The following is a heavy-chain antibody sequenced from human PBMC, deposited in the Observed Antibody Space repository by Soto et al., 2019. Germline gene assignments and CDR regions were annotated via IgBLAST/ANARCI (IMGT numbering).Heavy chain of an antibody. J-gene: IGHJ4*02. CDR1: GFTFSSYA. CDR3: AKETSRGVAAYFDY. CDR2: ITASGGSP. Sequence: EVQLLESGGGLVQPGGSLRLSCAASGFTFSSYAMSWVRQAPGKGLEWLSSITASGGSPYYADSVKGRFTISRDNSQNSLFLQVHSLRAEDTAIYFCAKETSRGVAAYFDYWGQGALVTVSS. V-gene: IGHV3-23*01. D-gene: IGHD6-19*01.